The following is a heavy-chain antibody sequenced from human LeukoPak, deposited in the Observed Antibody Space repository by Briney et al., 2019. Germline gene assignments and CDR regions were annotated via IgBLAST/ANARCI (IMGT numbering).Heavy chain of an antibody. J-gene: IGHJ4*02. V-gene: IGHV3-72*01. Sequence: GGSLRLSCAASGFTFSDHYMDWVRQAPGKGLEWVGRTRNKANRYTTEYSASEKGRFTVSRDDSKNSLYLQMDSLKTEDTAVYYCARGTSRGTLATDYFDYWGQGTLVTVSS. CDR2: TRNKANRYTT. CDR3: ARGTSRGTLATDYFDY. CDR1: GFTFSDHY. D-gene: IGHD5-12*01.